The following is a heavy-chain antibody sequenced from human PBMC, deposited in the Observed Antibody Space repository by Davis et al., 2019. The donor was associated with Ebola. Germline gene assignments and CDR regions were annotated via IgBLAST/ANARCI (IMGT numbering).Heavy chain of an antibody. J-gene: IGHJ3*01. CDR3: ASLRRTITGMDDGFDV. Sequence: GESLKISCQDSGNSFSSHWIGWVRQMPGKGLEWMGIIFTGDSDTRYRPSFRGQVTISADKSIRTAYLQWGRLKASDTAMYYCASLRRTITGMDDGFDVWGQGTMVTVSS. CDR2: IFTGDSDT. V-gene: IGHV5-51*01. CDR1: GNSFSSHW. D-gene: IGHD1-20*01.